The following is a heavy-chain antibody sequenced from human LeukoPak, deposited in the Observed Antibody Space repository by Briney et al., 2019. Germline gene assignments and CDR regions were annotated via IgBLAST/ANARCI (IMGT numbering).Heavy chain of an antibody. V-gene: IGHV3-33*01. CDR3: ARGGLTIAEATTSWYLDY. D-gene: IGHD1-26*01. J-gene: IGHJ4*02. Sequence: GGSLRLSCAASGFTFNTYGMHWVRQAQGKGLEWVALIWYDGSNENYADSVKGRFTISRDNSRNTLYLQMNSLRGEDTAVYYCARGGLTIAEATTSWYLDYWGQGTPVTVSS. CDR2: IWYDGSNE. CDR1: GFTFNTYG.